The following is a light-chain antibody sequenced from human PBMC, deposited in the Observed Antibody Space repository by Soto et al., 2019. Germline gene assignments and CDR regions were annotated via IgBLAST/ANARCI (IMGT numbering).Light chain of an antibody. CDR1: SSDVGAHNY. V-gene: IGLV2-14*01. J-gene: IGLJ1*01. CDR2: EVS. Sequence: QSVLTQPASVSGSPGQSITISCTGTSSDVGAHNYVSWYQQHPGKAPKLMIYEVSNRPSGVSNRFSGSKSGNTASLTISGLQAEDEADYYCSTYTSSGTVVVFGTGTKLTVL. CDR3: STYTSSGTVVV.